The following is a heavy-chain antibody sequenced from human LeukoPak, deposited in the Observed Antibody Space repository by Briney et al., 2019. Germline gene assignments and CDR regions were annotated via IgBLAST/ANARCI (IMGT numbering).Heavy chain of an antibody. CDR3: AKGSFSNWPYYFDY. D-gene: IGHD5-24*01. CDR2: VSGSGGMT. J-gene: IGHJ4*01. V-gene: IGHV3-23*01. Sequence: RGSLRLSCAASGFTFSSYSMTWVREVPGKGLEWVSSVSGSGGMTDYADSVKGRFTISRDNSKNTVYLQMNSLRADDTAIYYCAKGSFSNWPYYFDYWGQGTLVTVSS. CDR1: GFTFSSYS.